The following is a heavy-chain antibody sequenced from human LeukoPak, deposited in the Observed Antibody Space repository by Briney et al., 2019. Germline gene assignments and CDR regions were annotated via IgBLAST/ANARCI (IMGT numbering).Heavy chain of an antibody. Sequence: GGSLRLSCTTSGFTFDSYGMHWVRQAPGKGLEWVTVIWYDGSNKCYADSVKGRFTISRDNSKNTLYLQMNSLRAEDTAVYYCARGSGGYYNWFDPWGQGTLVTVSS. CDR3: ARGSGGYYNWFDP. J-gene: IGHJ5*02. CDR1: GFTFDSYG. V-gene: IGHV3-33*01. D-gene: IGHD2-15*01. CDR2: IWYDGSNK.